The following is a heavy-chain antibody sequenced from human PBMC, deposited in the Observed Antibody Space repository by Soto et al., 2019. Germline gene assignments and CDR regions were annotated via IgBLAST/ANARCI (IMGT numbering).Heavy chain of an antibody. D-gene: IGHD6-19*01. CDR2: IFSNHEK. CDR1: GFSLSNARMG. Sequence: SGPTLVNPTEPLTLTCTVSGFSLSNARMGVSWIRQLPGKSQEWLPHIFSNHEKSYNTSPKSRLTISKDTSKSQVVLTMTNMDPVDTATYYCARMRSSGWLYFDYWGQGTLVTVSS. J-gene: IGHJ4*02. V-gene: IGHV2-26*01. CDR3: ARMRSSGWLYFDY.